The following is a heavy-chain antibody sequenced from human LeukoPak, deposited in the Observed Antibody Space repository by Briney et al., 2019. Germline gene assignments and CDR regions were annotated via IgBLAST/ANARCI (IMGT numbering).Heavy chain of an antibody. V-gene: IGHV1-2*02. J-gene: IGHJ4*02. CDR3: AREGYYDSSGFPDY. D-gene: IGHD3-22*01. CDR1: GYTFTGYY. CDR2: INPNSGGT. Sequence: ASVKVSCKASGYTFTGYYMHWVRQAPGQGLEWMGWINPNSGGTNYAQKFQRRVTMTRDTSISTAYMELSRLRSDDTAVYYCAREGYYDSSGFPDYWGQGTLVTVSS.